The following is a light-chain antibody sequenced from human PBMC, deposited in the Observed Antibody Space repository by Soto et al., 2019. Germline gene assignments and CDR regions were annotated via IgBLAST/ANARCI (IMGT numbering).Light chain of an antibody. V-gene: IGKV3D-20*01. J-gene: IGKJ4*01. CDR3: QHYGTSLT. Sequence: EIVLTQSPATLSLSPGERATLSCGASQSVSSTYLGWYQQKPGLAPRLLIFDVSKRFTGMPDRFSGSGSGTDFNLTISRLEHEDFAVYYCQHYGTSLTFGGWTKVAIK. CDR1: QSVSSTY. CDR2: DVS.